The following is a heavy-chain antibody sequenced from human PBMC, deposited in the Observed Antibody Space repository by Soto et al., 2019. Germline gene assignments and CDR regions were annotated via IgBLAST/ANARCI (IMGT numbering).Heavy chain of an antibody. V-gene: IGHV3-23*01. J-gene: IGHJ3*02. D-gene: IGHD6-19*01. Sequence: EVQLLESGGGLVQPGGSLRLSCAASGFVFSSYAMSWVRQAPWKGLEWVSAISGSGTTAYYADSVKGRFIFSRDNPKNTMNLQLNSLRAEDTAVYFCAKTTDGWFSAFEIWGQGTVVTVSS. CDR2: ISGSGTTA. CDR1: GFVFSSYA. CDR3: AKTTDGWFSAFEI.